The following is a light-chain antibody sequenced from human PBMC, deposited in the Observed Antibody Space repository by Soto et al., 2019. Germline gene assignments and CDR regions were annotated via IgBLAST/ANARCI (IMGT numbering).Light chain of an antibody. J-gene: IGLJ1*01. CDR1: SSDVGNYKL. CDR2: EDL. V-gene: IGLV2-23*01. CDR3: CSYAGSSTYV. Sequence: QSVLTQPASVSGSPGQSITISCTGTSSDVGNYKLVSWYQQHPGKAPRLMIYEDLKRPSGISDRFSGSKSGNTASLTISGLQAEDEADYYCCSYAGSSTYVFGTGTKVTVL.